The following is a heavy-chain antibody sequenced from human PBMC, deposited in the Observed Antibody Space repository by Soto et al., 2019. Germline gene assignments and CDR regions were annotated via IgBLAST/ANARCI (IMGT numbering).Heavy chain of an antibody. Sequence: QVQLVESGGGVVQPGRSLRLSCAASGFTFSSYGMHWVRQAPGQGLEWVAVISYDGSNKYYADSVKGRFTISRDNSKNTMYLQMTSLRAEDTAVYYCAKDGRGPYSSSWYDWFDPWGQGTLVTVSS. CDR3: AKDGRGPYSSSWYDWFDP. V-gene: IGHV3-30*18. CDR2: ISYDGSNK. D-gene: IGHD6-13*01. CDR1: GFTFSSYG. J-gene: IGHJ5*02.